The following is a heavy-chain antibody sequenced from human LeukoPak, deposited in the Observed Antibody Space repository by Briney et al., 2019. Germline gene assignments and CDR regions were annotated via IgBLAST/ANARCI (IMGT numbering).Heavy chain of an antibody. J-gene: IGHJ4*02. V-gene: IGHV4-34*01. D-gene: IGHD3-10*01. CDR1: GGSFSGYY. CDR2: INHSGST. CDR3: ARASMVRGVSL. Sequence: SETLSLTCAVYGGSFSGYYWSWIRQPPGKGLEWIGEINHSGSTNYNPSLKSRVTISVDTSKNQFSVKLSSVTAADTAVYYCARASMVRGVSLWGQGTLVTVSS.